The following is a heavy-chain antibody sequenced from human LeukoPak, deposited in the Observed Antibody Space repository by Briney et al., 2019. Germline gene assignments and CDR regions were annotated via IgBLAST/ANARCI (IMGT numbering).Heavy chain of an antibody. V-gene: IGHV4-59*12. CDR3: ARVDYYDSSGYLDY. Sequence: TSETLSLTCTVSGGSISSYYWSWIRQPTGNGLEWIGYIYYSGSTNYNPSLKSRVTISVDTSKNQFSLKLSSVTAADTAVYYCARVDYYDSSGYLDYWGQGTLVTVSS. J-gene: IGHJ4*02. CDR1: GGSISSYY. CDR2: IYYSGST. D-gene: IGHD3-22*01.